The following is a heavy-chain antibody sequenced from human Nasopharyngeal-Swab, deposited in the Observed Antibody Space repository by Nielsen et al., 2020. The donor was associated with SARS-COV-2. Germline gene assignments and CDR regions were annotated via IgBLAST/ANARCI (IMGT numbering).Heavy chain of an antibody. V-gene: IGHV4-59*01. CDR1: GGTISSYY. CDR2: IYYSGST. CDR3: AGTYSSGWPMPYYYYYGMDV. D-gene: IGHD6-19*01. J-gene: IGHJ6*02. Sequence: SETLSLTCTVSGGTISSYYWSWIRQPPGKGLEWIGYIYYSGSTNYNPSPKSRGTTSVDTTKNHFSLKLSSVAAADPALYYCAGTYSSGWPMPYYYYYGMDVWGQGTTVTVSS.